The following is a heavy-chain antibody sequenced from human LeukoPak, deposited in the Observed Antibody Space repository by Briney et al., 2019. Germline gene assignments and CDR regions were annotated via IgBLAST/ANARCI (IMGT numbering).Heavy chain of an antibody. CDR3: AREPIRYCSSTSCPLDY. V-gene: IGHV3-21*01. CDR2: ISSSSSYI. CDR1: GFTFSSYS. D-gene: IGHD2-2*01. J-gene: IGHJ4*02. Sequence: GGSLRLSCAASGFTFSSYSMNWVRQAPGKGLEWVSSISSSSSYIYYADSVKGRFTISRDNAKKSLYLQMNSLRAEDTAVYYCAREPIRYCSSTSCPLDYWGQGTLVTVSS.